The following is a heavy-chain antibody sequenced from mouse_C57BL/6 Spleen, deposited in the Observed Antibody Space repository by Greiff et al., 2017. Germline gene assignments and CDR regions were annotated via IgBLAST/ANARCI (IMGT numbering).Heavy chain of an antibody. CDR3: ARSSMVGGTYYAMDY. CDR1: GFTFTDYY. J-gene: IGHJ4*01. V-gene: IGHV7-3*01. Sequence: EVKLVESGGGLVQPGGSLSLSCAASGFTFTDYYMSWVRQPPGKALEWLGFIRNKANGYTTEYSASVKGRFTISRDNSQSILYLQMNALRAEDSATYYCARSSMVGGTYYAMDYWGQGTSVTVSS. CDR2: IRNKANGYTT. D-gene: IGHD2-2*01.